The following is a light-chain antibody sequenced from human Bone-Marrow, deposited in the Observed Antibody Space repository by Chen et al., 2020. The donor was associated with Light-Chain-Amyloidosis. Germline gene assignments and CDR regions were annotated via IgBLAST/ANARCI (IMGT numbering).Light chain of an antibody. J-gene: IGLJ1*01. CDR1: SSDVGGDNH. Sequence: QSALTQPASVSGSPGQSITISCTGTSSDVGGDNHVSWYQQHPDKAPKLMIYEVTNRPSWVPDRFSGSESDNTASLTIAGLQTEEEADYFCSSYTITNTLVFGSGTRVTVL. CDR2: EVT. CDR3: SSYTITNTLV. V-gene: IGLV2-14*01.